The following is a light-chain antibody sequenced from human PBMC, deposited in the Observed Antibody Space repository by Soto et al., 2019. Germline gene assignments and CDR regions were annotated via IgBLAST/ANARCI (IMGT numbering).Light chain of an antibody. CDR3: QQYDNWPLT. CDR1: QSVSSSS. CDR2: DAS. J-gene: IGKJ4*01. Sequence: EIVVTQSPVTLSLSPGERATLSCRASQSVSSSSLAWYQQKRGQAPRLLIHDASSRATGIPDRFSGSGSGTEFTLTISSLQSEDFAVYYCQQYDNWPLTFGGGTKVDIK. V-gene: IGKV3D-15*01.